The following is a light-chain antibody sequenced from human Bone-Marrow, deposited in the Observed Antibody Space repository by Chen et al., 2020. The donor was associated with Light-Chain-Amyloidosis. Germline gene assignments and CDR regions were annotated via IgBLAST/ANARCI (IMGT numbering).Light chain of an antibody. CDR3: QSADSSGTYEGI. V-gene: IGLV3-25*03. CDR2: RDT. CDR1: DLPTKY. Sequence: SSQLTHPPSVTESPGQTAWMTCPGDDLPTKYAYWYQQKPGQAPVLVIHRDTERPSGISERFSGSSSGTTATLTISGVQAEDEADYHCQSADSSGTYEGIFGGGTKLTVL. J-gene: IGLJ2*01.